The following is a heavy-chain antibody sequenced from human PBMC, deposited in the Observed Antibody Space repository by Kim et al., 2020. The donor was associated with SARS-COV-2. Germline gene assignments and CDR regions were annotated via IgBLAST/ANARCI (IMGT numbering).Heavy chain of an antibody. D-gene: IGHD6-19*01. CDR3: ARPHSSGGWFDP. CDR1: GGSISSYY. Sequence: SETLSLTCTVSGGSISSYYWSWIRQPPGKGLEWIGYIYYSGSTNYNPSLKSRVTILVDTSKNQFSLKLSSVTAADTAVYYCARPHSSGGWFDPWGQGTLVTVSS. CDR2: IYYSGST. J-gene: IGHJ5*02. V-gene: IGHV4-59*13.